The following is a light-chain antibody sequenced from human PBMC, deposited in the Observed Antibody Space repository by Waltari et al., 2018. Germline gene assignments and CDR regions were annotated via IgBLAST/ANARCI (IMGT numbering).Light chain of an antibody. J-gene: IGLJ2*01. CDR2: DKN. CDR1: SSNIRAGYD. V-gene: IGLV1-40*01. CDR3: QSYDSSLSGSV. Sequence: QSVLTQPPSVSGAPGQRVTLSCTGSSSNIRAGYDVHWYQQLPGTAPKLLIYDKNNRPSGVPDRFSGSKSGTSASLAITGLQAEDEADYYCQSYDSSLSGSVFGGGTKLTVL.